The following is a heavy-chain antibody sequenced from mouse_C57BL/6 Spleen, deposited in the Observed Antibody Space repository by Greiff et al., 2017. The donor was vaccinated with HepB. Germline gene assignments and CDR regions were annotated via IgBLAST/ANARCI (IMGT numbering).Heavy chain of an antibody. CDR3: ARDGEYSNYLYYYAMDY. V-gene: IGHV1-62-2*01. J-gene: IGHJ4*01. CDR1: GYTFTEYT. CDR2: FYPGSGSI. D-gene: IGHD2-5*01. Sequence: VQLQQSGAELVKPGASVKLSCKASGYTFTEYTIHWVKQRSGQGLEWIGWFYPGSGSIKYNEKFKDKATLTADKSSSTVYMELSRLTSEDSAVYFCARDGEYSNYLYYYAMDYWGQGTSVTVSS.